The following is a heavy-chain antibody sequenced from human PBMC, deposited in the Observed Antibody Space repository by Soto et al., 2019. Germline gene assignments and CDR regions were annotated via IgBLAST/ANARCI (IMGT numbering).Heavy chain of an antibody. CDR3: ARDITSGQTYTASQDLDY. J-gene: IGHJ4*02. D-gene: IGHD2-2*02. CDR1: GFNFDEYG. CDR2: ISWNSGYI. V-gene: IGHV3-9*01. Sequence: LRLSCAVSGFNFDEYGMHWVRQAPGKGLEWVAVISWNSGYIGYADSVKGRFTISRDNAKNSVYLQMSSLRLEDTALYYCARDITSGQTYTASQDLDYWGQGTLVTVSS.